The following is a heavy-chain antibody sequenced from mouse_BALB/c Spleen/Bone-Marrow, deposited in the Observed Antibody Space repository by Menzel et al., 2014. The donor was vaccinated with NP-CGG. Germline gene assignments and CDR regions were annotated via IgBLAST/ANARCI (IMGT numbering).Heavy chain of an antibody. V-gene: IGHV1S56*01. D-gene: IGHD1-2*01. CDR2: IFPGDSTT. Sequence: QVQLQPGVELLKPGASVKLSCKASGNTFTSYDINWVRQRPEQGLEWIGWIFPGDSTTKYNEKFKGKATLSTDKSSSTVHMQLSRLTSEDSAVYFCVRSRLRDWYFDVWGAGTTVTISS. J-gene: IGHJ1*01. CDR3: VRSRLRDWYFDV. CDR1: GNTFTSYD.